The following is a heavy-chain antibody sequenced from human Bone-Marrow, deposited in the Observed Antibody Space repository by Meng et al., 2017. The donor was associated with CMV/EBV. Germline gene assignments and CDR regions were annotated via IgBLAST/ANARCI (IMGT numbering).Heavy chain of an antibody. D-gene: IGHD5/OR15-5a*01. CDR3: VRPPMS. CDR1: GLTFANYW. CDR2: IKQDGSGQ. Sequence: GSLRLSCAASGLTFANYWMGWVRQPPGKGLQWLAIIKQDGSGQYYVDSVKGRFTISRDNTKNSVYLQMNRLRGEDTVIYYCVRPPMSWGQGTLVTVSS. V-gene: IGHV3-7*03. J-gene: IGHJ4*02.